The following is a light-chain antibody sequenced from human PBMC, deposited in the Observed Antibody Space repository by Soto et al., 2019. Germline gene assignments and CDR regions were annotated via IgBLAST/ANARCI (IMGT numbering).Light chain of an antibody. Sequence: DIQMTQSPSTLSASVGDGVTITCRASQNIGSWLAWYQQKPGEAPKLLISKATNLQSGVPSRFSGSGSGTDFTLTISSLQPEDFATYYCQQSYSTLMYTFGQGTKLEIK. CDR2: KAT. CDR1: QNIGSW. CDR3: QQSYSTLMYT. J-gene: IGKJ2*01. V-gene: IGKV1-5*03.